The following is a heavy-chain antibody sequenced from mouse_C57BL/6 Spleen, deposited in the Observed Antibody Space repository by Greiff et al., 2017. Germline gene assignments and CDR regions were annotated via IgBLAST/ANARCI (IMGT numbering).Heavy chain of an antibody. J-gene: IGHJ3*01. CDR3: ARSIYGNYEAWFAY. V-gene: IGHV1-61*01. D-gene: IGHD2-1*01. Sequence: QVQLQQPGAELVRPGSSVKLSCKASGYTFTSYWMDWVKQRPGQGLEWIGNIYPSDSETHYNQQFKDKATLPVDKSSSTAYMQLSSLTSEASAVYYSARSIYGNYEAWFAYWGKGTLVTVSA. CDR2: IYPSDSET. CDR1: GYTFTSYW.